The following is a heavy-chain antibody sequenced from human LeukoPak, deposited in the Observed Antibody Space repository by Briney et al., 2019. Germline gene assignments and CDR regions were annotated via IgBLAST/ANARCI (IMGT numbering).Heavy chain of an antibody. Sequence: SETLSLTCDVYGESLNNYYWSWIRQPPGKGLEWIGEVNHSGVTKYHPSLKSRVTISLDTSKNQFSLKLTSVTAADTAVFYCARGVHYDNSGYYHRGFDSWGQGTLVTVSS. CDR2: VNHSGVT. CDR1: GESLNNYY. J-gene: IGHJ4*02. CDR3: ARGVHYDNSGYYHRGFDS. V-gene: IGHV4-34*01. D-gene: IGHD3-22*01.